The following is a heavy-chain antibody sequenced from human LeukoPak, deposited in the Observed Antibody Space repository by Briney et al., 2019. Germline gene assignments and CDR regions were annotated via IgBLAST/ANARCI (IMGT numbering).Heavy chain of an antibody. V-gene: IGHV5-51*01. Sequence: GEPLKISCKGSGYSFTSYWIGWVRQMPGRGLEWMGIIYPGDSDTRYSPSFQGQVTISADKSISTAYLQWSSLKASDTAMYYCARGVGGRPDYYYYYMDVWGKGTTVTISS. D-gene: IGHD3-3*01. CDR1: GYSFTSYW. CDR2: IYPGDSDT. J-gene: IGHJ6*03. CDR3: ARGVGGRPDYYYYYMDV.